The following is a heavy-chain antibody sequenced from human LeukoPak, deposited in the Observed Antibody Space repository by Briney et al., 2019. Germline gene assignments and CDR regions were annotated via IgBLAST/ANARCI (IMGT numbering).Heavy chain of an antibody. V-gene: IGHV3-30*18. Sequence: GGSLRLSCAASGFTFSSYGMHWVRQAPGKGLEWVAVISYDGSNKYYADSVKGRFTISRDNSKNTLYLQMNSLRAEDTAVYYCAKELEGYIYGRVVYWGQGTLVTVSS. D-gene: IGHD5-18*01. J-gene: IGHJ4*02. CDR3: AKELEGYIYGRVVY. CDR1: GFTFSSYG. CDR2: ISYDGSNK.